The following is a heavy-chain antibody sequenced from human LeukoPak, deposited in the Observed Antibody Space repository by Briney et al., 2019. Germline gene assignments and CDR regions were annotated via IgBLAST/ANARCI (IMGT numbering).Heavy chain of an antibody. CDR1: GFTFSSYA. V-gene: IGHV3-30-3*01. D-gene: IGHD5-18*01. J-gene: IGHJ4*02. CDR2: ISYDGSNK. CDR3: ASRKDTPHLPDY. Sequence: GRSLRLSCAASGFTFSSYAMHWVRQAPGKGLEWVAVISYDGSNKYYADFVKGRFTISRDNSKNTLYLQMNSLRAEDTAVYYCASRKDTPHLPDYWGQVTLEAVSS.